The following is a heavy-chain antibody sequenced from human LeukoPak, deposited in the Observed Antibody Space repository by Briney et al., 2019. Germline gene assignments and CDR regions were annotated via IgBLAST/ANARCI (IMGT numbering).Heavy chain of an antibody. CDR1: GLTFSGSA. D-gene: IGHD3-10*01. J-gene: IGHJ5*02. CDR2: IRSRPNNYAT. CDR3: LELGPGTYA. V-gene: IGHV3-73*01. Sequence: GGSLKLSCAASGLTFSGSAIHWVRQASGKGLEWVGRIRSRPNNYATAYAASVKGRFTISKDHSKRAAYLQMNSLKTEDTAVYYCLELGPGTYAWGQGTLVTVSS.